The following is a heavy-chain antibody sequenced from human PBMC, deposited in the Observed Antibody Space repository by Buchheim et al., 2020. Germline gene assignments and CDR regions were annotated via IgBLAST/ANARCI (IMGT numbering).Heavy chain of an antibody. D-gene: IGHD5-12*01. J-gene: IGHJ4*02. CDR2: ISGSGGST. CDR3: AKEWMATTSLWGNQNRETDY. CDR1: GFTFSSYA. Sequence: EVQLVESGGGLVQPGGSLRLSCAASGFTFSSYAMSWVRQAPGKGLEWVSAISGSGGSTYYADSVKGRFTISRENSKNTLHMQMNSLRAEDTAVYYCAKEWMATTSLWGNQNRETDYWGQGTL. V-gene: IGHV3-23*04.